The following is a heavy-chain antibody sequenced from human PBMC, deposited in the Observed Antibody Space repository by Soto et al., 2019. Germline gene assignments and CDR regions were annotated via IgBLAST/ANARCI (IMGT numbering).Heavy chain of an antibody. CDR2: LSGGGANT. CDR1: GFTFSTYS. V-gene: IGHV3-23*01. D-gene: IGHD5-12*01. J-gene: IGHJ4*02. CDR3: ARWDGYGDE. Sequence: EVQLLESGGGLVQPGGSLRLSCAASGFTFSTYSMAWVRQAPGKGLAWVSGLSGGGANTFYADSVKGRFTISVDNSKSTVYLQMNSLRVEDTAVYYCARWDGYGDEWGQGTLVTVSS.